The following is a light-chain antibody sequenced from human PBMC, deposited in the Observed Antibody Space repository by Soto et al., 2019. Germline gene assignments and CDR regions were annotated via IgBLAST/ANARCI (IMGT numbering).Light chain of an antibody. Sequence: EIVLTPSPGTLSLSACSXGPPFCRASQSVSSNLAWYQQKPGQAPRLLIYGASTRATGIPARFSGSGSGTEFTLTISSLQSEDFAVYYCQQYDYWPRTFGQGTKVDIK. CDR3: QQYDYWPRT. CDR2: GAS. CDR1: QSVSSN. V-gene: IGKV3-15*01. J-gene: IGKJ1*01.